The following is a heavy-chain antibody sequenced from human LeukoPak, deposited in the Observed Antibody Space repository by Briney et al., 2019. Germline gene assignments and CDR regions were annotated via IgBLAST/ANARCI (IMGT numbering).Heavy chain of an antibody. CDR3: ARVPYGDYGFHYYMDV. CDR1: ADSFGNHY. V-gene: IGHV4-59*11. CDR2: VYYSGRP. J-gene: IGHJ6*03. D-gene: IGHD4-17*01. Sequence: SETLSLTCIVSADSFGNHYWTWIRQPPGKGLEWIGYVYYSGRPNYNPSLTSRVTISLDTSKNHFSLNLNSVTAADTAVYYCARVPYGDYGFHYYMDVWGKGTTVTVSS.